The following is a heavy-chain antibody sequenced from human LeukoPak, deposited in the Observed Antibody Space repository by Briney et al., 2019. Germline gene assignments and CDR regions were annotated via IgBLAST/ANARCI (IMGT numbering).Heavy chain of an antibody. CDR2: INEDGSIT. J-gene: IGHJ4*02. CDR1: GFTFRTYW. D-gene: IGHD1-26*01. Sequence: GGSLRLSCAVSGFTFRTYWMHWVRQVPGEELVWVSRINEDGSITNYADSVKGRFSISRDNAKNTLYLQMDSLRAEDTAVHYCGRDLGGRSGYWGQGTLVTVSS. CDR3: GRDLGGRSGY. V-gene: IGHV3-74*01.